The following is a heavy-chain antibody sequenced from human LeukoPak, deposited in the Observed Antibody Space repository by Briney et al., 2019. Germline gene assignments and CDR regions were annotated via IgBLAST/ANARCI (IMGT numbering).Heavy chain of an antibody. V-gene: IGHV3-21*01. J-gene: IGHJ6*02. CDR1: GFTFSSYS. Sequence: KAGGSLRLSCAASGFTFSSYSMNWVRQAPGKGLEWVSSISSSSSYIYYADSVKGRFTISRDNAKNSLYLQMNSLRAEDTAVYYCARDLSIDAVFGVVIYYYGMDVWGQGPRSPSP. D-gene: IGHD3-3*01. CDR3: ARDLSIDAVFGVVIYYYGMDV. CDR2: ISSSSSYI.